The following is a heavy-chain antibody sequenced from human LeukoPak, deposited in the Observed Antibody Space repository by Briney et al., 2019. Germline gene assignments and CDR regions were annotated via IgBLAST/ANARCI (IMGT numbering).Heavy chain of an antibody. Sequence: SETLSLTCTVSGVTISSYYLSWIRQPPGKGLEWVGYIYYSGSTNYNPSLESRVTISVDTSKNQFSLKLSTVTAADTAVYYCARVAPTNDILTGSLAFDIWGQGTMVTVSS. D-gene: IGHD3-9*01. CDR3: ARVAPTNDILTGSLAFDI. CDR1: GVTISSYY. CDR2: IYYSGST. V-gene: IGHV4-59*01. J-gene: IGHJ3*02.